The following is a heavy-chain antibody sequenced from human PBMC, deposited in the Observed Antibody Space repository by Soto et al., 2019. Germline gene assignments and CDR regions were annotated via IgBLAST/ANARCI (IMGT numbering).Heavy chain of an antibody. D-gene: IGHD6-25*01. J-gene: IGHJ4*02. CDR1: GVTFSSYA. CDR3: AKGRGSGYFDY. Sequence: GGSLRLSCAASGVTFSSYAMGWVRQAPGKGLEWVSAISGSGGSTYYADSVKGRFTISRDNSKNTLYLQMNSLRAEDTAVYYCAKGRGSGYFDYWGQGTLVTVSS. CDR2: ISGSGGST. V-gene: IGHV3-23*01.